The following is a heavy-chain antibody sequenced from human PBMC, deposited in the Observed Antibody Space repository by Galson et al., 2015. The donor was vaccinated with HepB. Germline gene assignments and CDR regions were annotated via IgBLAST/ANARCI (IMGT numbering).Heavy chain of an antibody. CDR1: GFTFSAYN. J-gene: IGHJ4*02. V-gene: IGHV3-21*01. Sequence: SLRLSCAASGFTFSAYNLNWVRQAPGKGLEWVSAISSSGTYIFYGDSVKGRFTISRDNAENSLYLQMNSLRAEDTAVYYCAREITGTRVFDYWGQGTLVTVSS. CDR2: ISSSGTYI. CDR3: AREITGTRVFDY. D-gene: IGHD1-7*01.